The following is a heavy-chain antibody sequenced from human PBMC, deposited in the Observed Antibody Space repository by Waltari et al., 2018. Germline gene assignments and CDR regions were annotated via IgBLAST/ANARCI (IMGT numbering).Heavy chain of an antibody. CDR1: GYSLRSGYY. J-gene: IGHJ5*02. CDR2: VTGTSGTT. CDR3: ASPTVATSGRFDV. D-gene: IGHD5-12*01. V-gene: IGHV4-38-2*01. Sequence: QVQLQESGPEVVKPSETLSLTCAVSGYSLRSGYYWGWIRQPPGKGLEYIGYVTGTSGTTNYNPSLQSRVTISKDTSKNQFSLKLISVTAADTAVYYCASPTVATSGRFDVWGPGFLVTVSS.